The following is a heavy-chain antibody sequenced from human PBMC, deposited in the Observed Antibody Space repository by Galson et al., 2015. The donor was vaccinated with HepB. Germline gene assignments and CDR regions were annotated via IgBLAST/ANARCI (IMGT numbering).Heavy chain of an antibody. CDR2: ISWNSGSI. V-gene: IGHV3-9*01. D-gene: IGHD2-2*01. CDR1: GFTFDDYA. CDR3: AKDSRSSNSSLFDY. Sequence: SLRLSCAASGFTFDDYAMHWVRQAPGKGLEWVSGISWNSGSIGYADSVKGRFTISRDNAKNSLYLQMNSLRAEDTALYYCAKDSRSSNSSLFDYWGQGTLVTVSS. J-gene: IGHJ4*02.